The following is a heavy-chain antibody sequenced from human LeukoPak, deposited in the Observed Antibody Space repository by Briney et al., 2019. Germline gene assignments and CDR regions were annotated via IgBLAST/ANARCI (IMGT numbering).Heavy chain of an antibody. J-gene: IGHJ5*02. V-gene: IGHV1-8*02. D-gene: IGHD1-26*01. CDR1: GGTFSSYA. Sequence: ASVKVSCKASGGTFSSYAISWVRQATGQGLEWMGWMNPNSGNTGYAQKFQGRVTMTRNTSISTAYMELSSLRSEDTAVYYCATGSGSYYEWFDPWGQGTLVTVSS. CDR3: ATGSGSYYEWFDP. CDR2: MNPNSGNT.